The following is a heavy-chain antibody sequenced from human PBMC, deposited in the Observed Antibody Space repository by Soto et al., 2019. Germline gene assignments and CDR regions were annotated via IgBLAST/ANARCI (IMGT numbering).Heavy chain of an antibody. V-gene: IGHV3-66*01. CDR2: MYAGGTT. J-gene: IGHJ5*02. Sequence: GGSLRLSCAASGFTVSSSYMTWVRHVPGKGLEWVSVMYAGGTTYYANSVKGRFTFSRDNSKNMMYLQMSNLRAEDTAMYYCAREFRDGSNTRLAFDPWGQGTLVTVSS. CDR3: AREFRDGSNTRLAFDP. CDR1: GFTVSSSY. D-gene: IGHD6-6*01.